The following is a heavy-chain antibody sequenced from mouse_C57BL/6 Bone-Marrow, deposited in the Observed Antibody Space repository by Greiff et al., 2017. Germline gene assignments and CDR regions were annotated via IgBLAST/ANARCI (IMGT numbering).Heavy chain of an antibody. V-gene: IGHV1-69*01. CDR1: GYTFTSYW. CDR3: ASPYYYGSSYDWYFDV. J-gene: IGHJ1*03. Sequence: QQSCKASGYTFTSYWMHWVKQRPGQGLEWIGEIDPSDSYTNYNQKFKGKSTLTVDKSSSTAYMQLSSLTSADSAVYYCASPYYYGSSYDWYFDVWGTGTTVTVSS. CDR2: IDPSDSYT. D-gene: IGHD1-1*01.